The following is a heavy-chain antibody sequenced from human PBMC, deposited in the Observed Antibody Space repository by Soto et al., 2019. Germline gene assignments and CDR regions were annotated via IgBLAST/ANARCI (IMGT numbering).Heavy chain of an antibody. CDR3: LPGPYSGPSPLYFDY. D-gene: IGHD6-6*01. CDR2: ISAYNVNT. Sequence: QVQLVQSGAEVKKPGASVKVSCKASGYTFTSYGISWVRQAPGQGLEWMGWISAYNVNTNYAQKLQGRVTLTTDTSTSTAYMELRSLRSDDTAVSSCLPGPYSGPSPLYFDYWGQGTLVTFSS. V-gene: IGHV1-18*01. CDR1: GYTFTSYG. J-gene: IGHJ4*02.